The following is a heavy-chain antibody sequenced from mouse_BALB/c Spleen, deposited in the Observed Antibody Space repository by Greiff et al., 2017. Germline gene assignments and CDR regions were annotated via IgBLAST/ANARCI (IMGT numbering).Heavy chain of an antibody. Sequence: QVQLQQSGPELVKPGASVRISCKASGYTFTIYYIHWVKQRPGQGLEWIGWIYPGNVNTKYNEKFKGKATLTADKSSSTAYMQLSSLTSEDSAVYFCARAPMDYWGQGTSVTVSS. CDR3: ARAPMDY. CDR2: IYPGNVNT. J-gene: IGHJ4*01. CDR1: GYTFTIYY. V-gene: IGHV1S56*01.